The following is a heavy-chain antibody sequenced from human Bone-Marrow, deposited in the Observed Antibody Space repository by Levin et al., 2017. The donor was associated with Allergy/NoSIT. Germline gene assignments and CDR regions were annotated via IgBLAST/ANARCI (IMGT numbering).Heavy chain of an antibody. D-gene: IGHD6-19*01. V-gene: IGHV4-38-2*01. Sequence: SQTLSLTCAVSGYSISSGFYWAWIRQSPEKGLEWIGSIYQSGSTPSNPSLKSRVTISMDTSKNQFSLKLSSVTAADTAVYYCATRIAVTERFYWGQGTLVTVSS. J-gene: IGHJ4*01. CDR1: GYSISSGFY. CDR2: IYQSGST. CDR3: ATRIAVTERFY.